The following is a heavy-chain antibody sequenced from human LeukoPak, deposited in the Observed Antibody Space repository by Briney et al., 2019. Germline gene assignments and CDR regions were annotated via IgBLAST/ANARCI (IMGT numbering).Heavy chain of an antibody. CDR3: ARGLFRTHFVG. J-gene: IGHJ4*02. Sequence: PSETLSLTCSVYGGSFSGGSFSGYYWSWIRQPPGRGLEWIGEINHSGSTNYNPSLKGRVTISIDTSKNQFSLKLNSVTAADTAMYYCARGLFRTHFVGWDQGTPVTVSS. D-gene: IGHD2-21*01. CDR2: INHSGST. CDR1: GGSFSGYY. V-gene: IGHV4-34*01.